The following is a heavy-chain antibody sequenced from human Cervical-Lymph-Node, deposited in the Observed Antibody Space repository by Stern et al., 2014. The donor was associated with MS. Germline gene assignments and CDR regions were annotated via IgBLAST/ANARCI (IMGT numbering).Heavy chain of an antibody. V-gene: IGHV1-69*01. CDR2: IITIFGTA. Sequence: QLVQSGAEVKKPGSSVKVSCQASGGTFSSYAISWVRQAPGQGLEWMGGIITIFGTANYAQKFQGRVTITADESTSTAYMELSSLRSEDTAVYYCARSYGAVAGTGSDYWGQGTLVTVSS. CDR1: GGTFSSYA. CDR3: ARSYGAVAGTGSDY. J-gene: IGHJ4*02. D-gene: IGHD6-19*01.